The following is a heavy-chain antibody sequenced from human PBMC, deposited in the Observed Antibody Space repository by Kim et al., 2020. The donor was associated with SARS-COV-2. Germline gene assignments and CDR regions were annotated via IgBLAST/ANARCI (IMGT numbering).Heavy chain of an antibody. Sequence: GGSLRLSCAASGFTFSSYGMHWVRQAPGKGLEWVAVISYDGSNKYYADSVKGRFTISRDNSKNTLYLQMNSLRAEDTAVYYCASAEFYGDYESYFDYWGQGTLVTVSS. J-gene: IGHJ4*02. CDR2: ISYDGSNK. D-gene: IGHD4-17*01. CDR3: ASAEFYGDYESYFDY. V-gene: IGHV3-30*03. CDR1: GFTFSSYG.